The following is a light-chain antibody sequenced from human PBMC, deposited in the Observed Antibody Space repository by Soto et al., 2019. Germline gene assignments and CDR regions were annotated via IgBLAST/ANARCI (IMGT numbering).Light chain of an antibody. CDR3: AAWDDSHHGPV. Sequence: VLTQPPSASGTPGQRVTLSCSGSSSNIGSNTVNWYQQLPGTAPKLLIYSNNRRPSGVPDRFSGFKSGTSASLAISGLQSEDEADYYCAAWDDSHHGPVFGGGTKLTVL. J-gene: IGLJ2*01. CDR2: SNN. CDR1: SSNIGSNT. V-gene: IGLV1-44*01.